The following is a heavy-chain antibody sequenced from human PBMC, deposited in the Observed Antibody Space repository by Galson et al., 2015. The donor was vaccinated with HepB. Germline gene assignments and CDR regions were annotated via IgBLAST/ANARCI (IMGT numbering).Heavy chain of an antibody. CDR1: GFTFSRYS. Sequence: SLRLSCAASGFTFSRYSMNWVRQAPGKGLEWVANIKQDGSEKYYVDSVKGRFTISRDNAKNSLYLQMNSLRAEDTAVYYCARDWAAEYYYYGMDVWGQGTTVTVSS. J-gene: IGHJ6*02. V-gene: IGHV3-7*03. CDR3: ARDWAAEYYYYGMDV. D-gene: IGHD3-16*01. CDR2: IKQDGSEK.